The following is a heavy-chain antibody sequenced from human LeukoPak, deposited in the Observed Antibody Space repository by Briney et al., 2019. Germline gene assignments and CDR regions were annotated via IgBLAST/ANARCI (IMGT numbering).Heavy chain of an antibody. J-gene: IGHJ4*02. V-gene: IGHV3-66*01. D-gene: IGHD3-22*01. CDR1: GFTVSSSY. Sequence: GGSLRLSCAASGFTVSSSYMNWVRQAPGKGLEWVSLLYSGGGTYYADSVKGRFTISRDNSKNTLYLQMNSLRAEDTAVYYCARNYYDSSAYYYFDYWGQGTLVTVSS. CDR3: ARNYYDSSAYYYFDY. CDR2: LYSGGGT.